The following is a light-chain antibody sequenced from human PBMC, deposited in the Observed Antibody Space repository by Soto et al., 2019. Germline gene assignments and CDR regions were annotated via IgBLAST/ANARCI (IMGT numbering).Light chain of an antibody. CDR3: LRYNAFSQT. CDR1: QSMNDW. CDR2: DAS. V-gene: IGKV1-5*01. J-gene: IGKJ1*01. Sequence: IQMTQSPSTLSASVGDRVTITCRASQSMNDWLAWYQQKPGKAPKVLIYDASSLQSGVPSRLSGSGSGTEFTLTIDSLQPDDVATYYCLRYNAFSQTFGQGTKV.